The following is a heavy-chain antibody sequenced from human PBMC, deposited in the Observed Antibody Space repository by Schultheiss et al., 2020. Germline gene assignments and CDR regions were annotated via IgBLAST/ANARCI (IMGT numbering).Heavy chain of an antibody. D-gene: IGHD6-6*01. Sequence: SGPTLVKPTQTLTLTCTFSGFSFTTSGVGVGWIRQPPGKALEWLALIYWDDDKRYSPSLKSRLTITKDTSKNQVVLTMTNMDPVDTATYYCALRNQAGRWFDPWGQGTLVTVSS. CDR1: GFSFTTSGVG. J-gene: IGHJ5*02. CDR2: IYWDDDK. V-gene: IGHV2-5*02. CDR3: ALRNQAGRWFDP.